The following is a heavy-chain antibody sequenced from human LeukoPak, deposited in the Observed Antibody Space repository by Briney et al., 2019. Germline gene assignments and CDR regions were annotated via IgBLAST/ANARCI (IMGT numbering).Heavy chain of an antibody. CDR2: IRYDGSNK. J-gene: IGHJ5*02. CDR3: AKRGEGESNTWYMNNWFDP. CDR1: GFTFSNYA. V-gene: IGHV3-30*02. D-gene: IGHD6-13*01. Sequence: PGGSLRLPCAASGFTFSNYAIHWVRQAPGKGLEWVAFIRYDGSNKYYVDSVKGRFTISRDNSKNTLYLQMNSLRAEDTAVYYCAKRGEGESNTWYMNNWFDPWGQGTLVTVSS.